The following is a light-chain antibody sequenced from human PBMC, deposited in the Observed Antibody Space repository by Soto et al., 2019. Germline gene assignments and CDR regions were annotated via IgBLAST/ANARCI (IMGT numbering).Light chain of an antibody. Sequence: DIQMTQSPSSLSASVGDRVTITCRASQSISSYLNWYQQKPGKAPKLLIYAASSLQSGVPSRFSDSGSGTDFTPTISSLQPEDFATYYCQQSYSTPMYPFGQGTKLEIK. CDR1: QSISSY. V-gene: IGKV1-39*01. J-gene: IGKJ2*01. CDR2: AAS. CDR3: QQSYSTPMYP.